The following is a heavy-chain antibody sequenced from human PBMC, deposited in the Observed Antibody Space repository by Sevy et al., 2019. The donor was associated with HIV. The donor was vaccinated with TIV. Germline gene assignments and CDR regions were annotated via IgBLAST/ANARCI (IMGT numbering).Heavy chain of an antibody. CDR2: ISDSADST. CDR1: GFSFSDYA. CDR3: AKSPMMEAIYTYYFDY. Sequence: GGSLRLSCTASGFSFSDYAMSWVRQAPGKGLEWVSIISDSADSTYYADSVRGRFTISRDNSKNTWFLQMNSLRAEDTAVYFCAKSPMMEAIYTYYFDYWGPGTLVTVSS. J-gene: IGHJ4*02. D-gene: IGHD2-2*02. V-gene: IGHV3-23*01.